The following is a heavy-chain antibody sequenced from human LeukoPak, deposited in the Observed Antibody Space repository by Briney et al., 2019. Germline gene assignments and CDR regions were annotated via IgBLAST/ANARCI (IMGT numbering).Heavy chain of an antibody. CDR1: GGSISSSSYY. CDR3: ARDYGDIPPDWYYDL. CDR2: MYSSGST. J-gene: IGHJ2*01. Sequence: SETLSLTCTVSGGSISSSSYYWGWIRQPPGKGLEWIASMYSSGSTYYNPSLKSRVTISVDTSKNQFSLKLRSVTAADTAVYYCARDYGDIPPDWYYDLWGRGTLVTVSS. D-gene: IGHD4-17*01. V-gene: IGHV4-39*07.